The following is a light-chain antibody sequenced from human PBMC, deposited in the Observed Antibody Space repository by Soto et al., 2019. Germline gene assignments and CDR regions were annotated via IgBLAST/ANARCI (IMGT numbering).Light chain of an antibody. V-gene: IGKV3-20*01. CDR1: QSVSSTY. Sequence: EIVLTQSPGILSLSPGERATLSCRASQSVSSTYLAWYQQKPGQAPRLLIFGGSSRATGIPDRFSGSGSGTDFTLTISRLEPVDFGVYYCQRHDASPWPFASGTNADI. CDR2: GGS. J-gene: IGKJ3*01. CDR3: QRHDASPWP.